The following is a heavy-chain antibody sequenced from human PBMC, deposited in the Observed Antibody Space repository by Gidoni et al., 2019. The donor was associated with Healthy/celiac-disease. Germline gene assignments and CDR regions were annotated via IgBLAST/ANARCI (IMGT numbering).Heavy chain of an antibody. CDR1: GFTFDAYA. J-gene: IGHJ6*02. CDR2: ISWNSGSI. CDR3: AKDMGDCSSTSCYGGVYYYYGMDV. Sequence: EVQLVESGGGLVQPGRSLRLSCGASGFTFDAYAMHWVRQAPGKGLEWVSGISWNSGSIGYADSVKGRFTISRDNAKNSLYLQMNSLRAEDTALYYCAKDMGDCSSTSCYGGVYYYYGMDVWGQGTTVTVSS. V-gene: IGHV3-9*01. D-gene: IGHD2-2*01.